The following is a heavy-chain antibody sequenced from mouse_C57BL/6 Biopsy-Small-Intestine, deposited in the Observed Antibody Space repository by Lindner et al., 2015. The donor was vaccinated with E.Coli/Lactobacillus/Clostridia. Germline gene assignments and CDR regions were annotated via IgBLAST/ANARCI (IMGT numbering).Heavy chain of an antibody. Sequence: VQLQESGPELVKPGASVKISCKASGYAFSSSWMTWVRQRPGKGLEWIGWIYPGDGDIDYSGNFKDKATLTADKSSSTAFMQLSSLTSEDSAVYFCAKDGYGDYNWYFDVWGAGTTVTVSS. CDR3: AKDGYGDYNWYFDV. J-gene: IGHJ1*01. CDR1: GYAFSSSW. D-gene: IGHD2-13*01. CDR2: IYPGDGDI. V-gene: IGHV1-82*01.